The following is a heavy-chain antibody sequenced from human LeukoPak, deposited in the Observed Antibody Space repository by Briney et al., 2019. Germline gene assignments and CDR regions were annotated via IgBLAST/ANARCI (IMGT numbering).Heavy chain of an antibody. CDR1: GFTFSSYS. V-gene: IGHV3-48*02. CDR2: ISSSSTI. CDR3: ASLDYGSGSYSGY. J-gene: IGHJ4*02. Sequence: GGSLRLSCAASGFTFSSYSMNWVRQAPGKGLEWVSYISSSSTIYYAGSVKGRFTISRDNAKNSLYLQMNSLRDEDTAVYYCASLDYGSGSYSGYWGQGTLVTVSS. D-gene: IGHD3-10*01.